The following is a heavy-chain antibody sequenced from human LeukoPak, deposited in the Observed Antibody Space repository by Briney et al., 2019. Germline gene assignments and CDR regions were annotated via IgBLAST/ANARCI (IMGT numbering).Heavy chain of an antibody. CDR3: ARGIATITQDSFDI. CDR2: IYTSGST. J-gene: IGHJ3*02. Sequence: SETLSLICTVSGGSISSYYWSWIRQPAGKGLEWIGRIYTSGSTNYNPSLRSRVTMSVDTSKNQFSLRLRSVTAADTALYYCARGIATITQDSFDIWGLGTMVTVFS. V-gene: IGHV4-4*07. CDR1: GGSISSYY. D-gene: IGHD1-14*01.